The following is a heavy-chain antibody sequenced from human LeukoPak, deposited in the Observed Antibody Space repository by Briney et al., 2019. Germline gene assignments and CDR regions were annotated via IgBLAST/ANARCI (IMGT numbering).Heavy chain of an antibody. CDR2: IYYSGST. Sequence: SETLSLTCTVSGGSISSSSYYWGWIRQPPGKGLEWIGSIYYSGSTYYNPSLKSRVTISVDKSKNQFTLKLSSVTAADTAVYYCARVASGRYCSGGSCYSVDYWGQGTLVTVSS. J-gene: IGHJ4*02. D-gene: IGHD2-15*01. CDR3: ARVASGRYCSGGSCYSVDY. V-gene: IGHV4-39*06. CDR1: GGSISSSSYY.